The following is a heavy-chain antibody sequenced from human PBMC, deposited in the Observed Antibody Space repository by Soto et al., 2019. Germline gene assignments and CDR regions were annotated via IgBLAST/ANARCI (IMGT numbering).Heavy chain of an antibody. Sequence: QVQLQESGPGLVKPSQTLSLTCTVSGGSISSGDYYWSWIRQHPGKGLEWIGYIDYSGSIYYNPSLKSRVTISVDTSKNQFSLKLSSVTAADTAVYYCARWWSGSRQGFDPWGQGTLVTVSS. D-gene: IGHD3-3*01. CDR2: IDYSGSI. V-gene: IGHV4-31*03. CDR1: GGSISSGDYY. J-gene: IGHJ5*02. CDR3: ARWWSGSRQGFDP.